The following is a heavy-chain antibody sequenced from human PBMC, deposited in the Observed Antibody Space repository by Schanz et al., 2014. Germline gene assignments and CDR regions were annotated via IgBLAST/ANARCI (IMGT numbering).Heavy chain of an antibody. J-gene: IGHJ2*01. CDR2: INPSGGST. CDR1: GYTFTNYY. D-gene: IGHD2-15*01. Sequence: QVQLVQSGAEVKKPGASVKVSCKTSGYTFTNYYMHWVRQAPGQGLEWMGIINPSGGSTTYAQKFQGRVTMTRDTSTSTVYMELSSLRSEDTAVYYCARGVAYCSGGGCYGYWYFDLWGRGTLVTVSS. CDR3: ARGVAYCSGGGCYGYWYFDL. V-gene: IGHV1-46*01.